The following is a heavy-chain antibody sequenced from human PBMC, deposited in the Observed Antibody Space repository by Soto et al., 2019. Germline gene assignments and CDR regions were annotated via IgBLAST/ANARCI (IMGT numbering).Heavy chain of an antibody. CDR1: GFTFSNYS. D-gene: IGHD6-19*01. J-gene: IGHJ6*02. CDR3: ARDLKVAGANSYYYYGMDV. CDR2: ISRSSSNI. V-gene: IGHV3-21*01. Sequence: EVQLVESGGGLVKPGGSLRLSCAASGFTFSNYSMNWVRQAPGTGLEWVSSISRSSSNIYYADSVKGRFTISRDNAKNALYLHMNSLRAGDTAVYYCARDLKVAGANSYYYYGMDVWGQGTTVIVSS.